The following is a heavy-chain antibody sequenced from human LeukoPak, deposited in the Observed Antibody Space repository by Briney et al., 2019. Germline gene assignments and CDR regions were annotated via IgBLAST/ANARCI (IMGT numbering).Heavy chain of an antibody. V-gene: IGHV3-23*01. D-gene: IGHD6-19*01. CDR3: ARVTYDSGWYYSGDY. Sequence: PGGSLRLSCAASGFTFSSYAMSWVRQAPGKGLEWVSAISGSGGSTYYADSVKGRFTISRDNAKNSLYLQLNSLRAEDTAVYYCARVTYDSGWYYSGDYWGQGTLVTVSS. CDR2: ISGSGGST. CDR1: GFTFSSYA. J-gene: IGHJ4*02.